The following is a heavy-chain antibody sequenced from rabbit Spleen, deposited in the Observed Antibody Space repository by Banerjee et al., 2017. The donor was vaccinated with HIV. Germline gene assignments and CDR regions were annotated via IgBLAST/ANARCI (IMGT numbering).Heavy chain of an antibody. CDR2: IYSSSSGST. J-gene: IGHJ4*01. CDR1: GFSFSSNYY. D-gene: IGHD8-1*01. V-gene: IGHV1S40*01. Sequence: QSLEESGGGLVQPEGSLTLTCTASGFSFSSNYYMCWVRQAPGKGLEWIACIYSSSSGSTYYANWVNGRFSISRENAQNTVFLQMTSLTAADTATYFCARDGTGGSYFALWGPGTLVTVS. CDR3: ARDGTGGSYFAL.